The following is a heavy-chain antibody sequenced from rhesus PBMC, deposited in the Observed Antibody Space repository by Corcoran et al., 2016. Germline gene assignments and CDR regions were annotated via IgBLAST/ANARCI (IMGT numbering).Heavy chain of an antibody. CDR1: GSSISRFL. V-gene: IGHV4-80*01. CDR2: ISGNSAST. CDR3: ARDRTNRD. D-gene: IGHD2-15*01. J-gene: IGHJ4*01. Sequence: QVQLQESGPGLVKPSETLSLTCAVSGSSISRFLWSWIRQPPGKGLEWIGEISGNSASTYYNPSLKSRVTMSKDASKNLFSLNLSSVTAADTAVYYCARDRTNRDWGQGVLVTVSS.